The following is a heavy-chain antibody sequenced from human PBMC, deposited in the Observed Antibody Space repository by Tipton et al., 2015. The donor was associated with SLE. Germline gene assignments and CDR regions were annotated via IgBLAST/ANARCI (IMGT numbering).Heavy chain of an antibody. J-gene: IGHJ4*02. CDR2: SYNSGTT. D-gene: IGHD2-15*01. Sequence: TLSLTCIVSGGSIGDYQWSWIQQPPGEGLEWIGYSYNSGTTNFNPSLNSRVTMSADTSKNQFSLRLSSVTAADTAVYYCVRSWWSHRLDYDHWGQGTLVVVSS. CDR3: VRSWWSHRLDYDH. V-gene: IGHV4-59*12. CDR1: GGSIGDYQ.